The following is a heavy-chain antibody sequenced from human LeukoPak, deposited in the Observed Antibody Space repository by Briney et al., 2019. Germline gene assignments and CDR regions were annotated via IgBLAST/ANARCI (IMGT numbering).Heavy chain of an antibody. CDR1: GGTFSSYA. D-gene: IGHD3-22*01. CDR3: ARDPRYYDSSGYYH. Sequence: ASVKVSCKASGGTFSSYAISWVRQAPGQGLEWMGRIIPIFGTANYAQKFQGRVTITTDESTSTAYMELSSLRSEDTAVYYCARDPRYYDSSGYYHWGQGTLVTVSS. V-gene: IGHV1-69*05. J-gene: IGHJ5*02. CDR2: IIPIFGTA.